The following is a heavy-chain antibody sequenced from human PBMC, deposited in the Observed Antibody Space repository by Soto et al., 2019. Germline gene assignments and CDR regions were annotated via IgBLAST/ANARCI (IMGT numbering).Heavy chain of an antibody. D-gene: IGHD5-12*01. Sequence: ASVKVSCKASGYTFTSYAMHWVRQAPGQRLEWMGWINAGNGNTKYSQKFQGRVTITRDTSASTAYMELSSLRSEDTAVYYCASGYEGYYFDYWGQGTLVTVSS. CDR3: ASGYEGYYFDY. CDR1: GYTFTSYA. CDR2: INAGNGNT. J-gene: IGHJ4*02. V-gene: IGHV1-3*01.